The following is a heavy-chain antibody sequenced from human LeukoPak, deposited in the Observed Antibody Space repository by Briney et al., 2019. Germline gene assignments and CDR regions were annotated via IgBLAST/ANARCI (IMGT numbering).Heavy chain of an antibody. V-gene: IGHV3-30*18. J-gene: IGHJ6*02. Sequence: GGSLRLSCAASGFTFSSYGMHWVRQAPGKGLEWVAVISYEGSNKYYADSVKGRFTISRDNSKNPLYLQMNSLRAEDTAVYYCAKDFYGMDVWGQGTTVTVSS. CDR2: ISYEGSNK. CDR1: GFTFSSYG. CDR3: AKDFYGMDV.